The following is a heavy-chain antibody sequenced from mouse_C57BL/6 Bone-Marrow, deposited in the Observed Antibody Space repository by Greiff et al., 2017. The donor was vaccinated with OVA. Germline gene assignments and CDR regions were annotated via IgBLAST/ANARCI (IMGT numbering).Heavy chain of an antibody. CDR1: GYTFTDYN. Sequence: DVKLVESGPELVKPGASVKMSCKASGYTFTDYNMHWVKQSHGKSLEWIGYINPNNGGTSYNQKFKGKATLTVNKSSSTAYMELRSLTSEDSAVYYCARESITTVVDYWGQGTTLTVSS. J-gene: IGHJ2*01. CDR2: INPNNGGT. CDR3: ARESITTVVDY. D-gene: IGHD1-1*01. V-gene: IGHV1-22*01.